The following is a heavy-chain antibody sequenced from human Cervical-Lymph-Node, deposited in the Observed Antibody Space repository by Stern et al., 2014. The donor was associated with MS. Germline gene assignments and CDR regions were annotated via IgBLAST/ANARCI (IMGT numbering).Heavy chain of an antibody. CDR3: TRGGARYYGMDA. D-gene: IGHD3-10*01. J-gene: IGHJ6*02. V-gene: IGHV4-59*02. Sequence: QVQLQESGPGLVKPSETLSLTCSVSGGSVSAYYWSWIRQPQGKGLEWIGYIYHSGSTTYNPSFTSRLTMSIDTSKNQFSLRLSSVTAADTAVYYCTRGGARYYGMDAWGQGTTVTVSS. CDR1: GGSVSAYY. CDR2: IYHSGST.